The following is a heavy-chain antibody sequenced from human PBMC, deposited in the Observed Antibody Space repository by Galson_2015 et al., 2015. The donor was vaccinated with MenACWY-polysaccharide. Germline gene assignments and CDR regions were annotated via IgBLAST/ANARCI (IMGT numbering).Heavy chain of an antibody. CDR3: AKDLAVGAADYYFDA. V-gene: IGHV3-30*18. CDR1: GFTFRNYA. CDR2: ISSDGRDT. Sequence: SLRLSCSASGFTFRNYAIHWVRQAPGERLEWVAVISSDGRDTHYADPVKGRFTISRDNSKNTLYLQMNSLRVEDTAVYYCAKDLAVGAADYYFDAWGQGTLLTVSS. D-gene: IGHD6-13*01. J-gene: IGHJ4*02.